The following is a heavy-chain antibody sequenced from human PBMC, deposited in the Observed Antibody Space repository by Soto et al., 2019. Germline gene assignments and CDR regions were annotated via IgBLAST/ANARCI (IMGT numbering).Heavy chain of an antibody. CDR1: GGSISSGDYY. D-gene: IGHD1-20*01. V-gene: IGHV4-30-4*01. CDR3: ARNPLITGTMGNWFGP. CDR2: IYYSGST. Sequence: PSETLSLTCTVSGGSISSGDYYWSWIRQPPGKGLEWIGYIYYSGSTYYNPSLKSRVTISVDTSKNQFSLKLSSVTAADTAVYYCARNPLITGTMGNWFGPWGQGTLVTVSS. J-gene: IGHJ5*02.